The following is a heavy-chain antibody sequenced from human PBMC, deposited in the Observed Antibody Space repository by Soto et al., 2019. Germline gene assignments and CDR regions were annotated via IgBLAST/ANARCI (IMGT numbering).Heavy chain of an antibody. CDR3: ARGLRVNYYDSSGYEGDAFDI. V-gene: IGHV4-34*01. CDR1: GGSFNGFF. J-gene: IGHJ3*02. Sequence: SETLSLTCSVSGGSFNGFFWSWIRQPPGKGLEWIGEVNHSGATKYSPALKSRVTMSADTSKNLFSLNLTSVTAADTAVYYCARGLRVNYYDSSGYEGDAFDIWGQGTMVTVSS. D-gene: IGHD3-22*01. CDR2: VNHSGAT.